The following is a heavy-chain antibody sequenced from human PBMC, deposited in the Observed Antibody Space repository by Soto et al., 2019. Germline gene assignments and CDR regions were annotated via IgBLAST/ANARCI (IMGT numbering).Heavy chain of an antibody. CDR1: GYSISSGYY. D-gene: IGHD5-12*01. V-gene: IGHV4-38-2*01. Sequence: SETLSLTCAVSGYSISSGYYWGWIRQPPGKGLEWIGSIYHSGSTYYNPSLKSRVTISVDTSKNQFSLKLSSVTAADTAVYYCARVDRYSGYGHLSYWGQGTLVTVSS. CDR3: ARVDRYSGYGHLSY. CDR2: IYHSGST. J-gene: IGHJ4*02.